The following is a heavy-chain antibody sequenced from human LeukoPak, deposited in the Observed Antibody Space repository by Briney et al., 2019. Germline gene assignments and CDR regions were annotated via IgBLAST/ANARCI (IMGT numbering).Heavy chain of an antibody. V-gene: IGHV1-69*04. J-gene: IGHJ6*02. CDR2: IIPILGIA. CDR3: ARSGYSSSWYSSYYYYGMDV. CDR1: GGTFSSYA. D-gene: IGHD6-13*01. Sequence: ASVKASCKASGGTFSSYAISWVRQAPGQGLEWMGRIIPILGIANYAQKFQGRVTITADKSTSTAYMELSSLRSEDTAVYYCARSGYSSSWYSSYYYYGMDVWGQGTTVTVSS.